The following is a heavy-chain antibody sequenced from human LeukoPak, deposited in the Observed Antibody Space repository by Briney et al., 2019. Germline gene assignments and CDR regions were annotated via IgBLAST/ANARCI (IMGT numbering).Heavy chain of an antibody. CDR1: GYTFPVYY. Sequence: ASVKVSCKASGYTFPVYYIHWVRQAPGQGLEWMGWINPNSGDANYAQEFQGRVTMTRDTSISTAYMELSRLRFDDTAVYYRAREYESISWGWDVWGKGTTVTISS. CDR3: AREYESISWGWDV. J-gene: IGHJ6*04. V-gene: IGHV1-2*02. CDR2: INPNSGDA. D-gene: IGHD3-16*01.